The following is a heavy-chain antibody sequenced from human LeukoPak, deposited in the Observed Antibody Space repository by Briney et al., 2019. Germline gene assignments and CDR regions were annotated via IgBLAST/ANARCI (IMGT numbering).Heavy chain of an antibody. CDR3: ARNRFSGGSYDS. Sequence: SSETLSLTCTVSGGSIISYYWSWIRQPPGKGLEWIGCIYYSGSTNCNPSLKSRVTISVDTSKNQFSLKLNSVTAADTAAYYCARNRFSGGSYDSWGQGTLVTVSS. V-gene: IGHV4-59*01. CDR2: IYYSGST. J-gene: IGHJ4*02. D-gene: IGHD6-19*01. CDR1: GGSIISYY.